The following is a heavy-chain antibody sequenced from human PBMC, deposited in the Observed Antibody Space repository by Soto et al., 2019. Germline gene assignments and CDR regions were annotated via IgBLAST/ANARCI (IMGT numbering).Heavy chain of an antibody. CDR2: IYYSGST. Sequence: SETLSLTCTVSGGSISSSSYYWVWIRHPPGKGLEWIGSIYYSGSTYYNPSLKSRVTISVDTSKNQFSLKLSSVTAADTAVYYCARHIEMANDAFDIWGQGTMVTVSS. J-gene: IGHJ3*02. D-gene: IGHD5-12*01. CDR1: GGSISSSSYY. CDR3: ARHIEMANDAFDI. V-gene: IGHV4-39*01.